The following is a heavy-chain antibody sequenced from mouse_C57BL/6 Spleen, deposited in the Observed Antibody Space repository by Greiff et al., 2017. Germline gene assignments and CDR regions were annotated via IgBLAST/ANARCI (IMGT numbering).Heavy chain of an antibody. J-gene: IGHJ2*01. Sequence: EVHLVESGGGLVKPGGSLKLSCAASGFTFSSYTMSWVRQTPEKRLEWVATISGGGGNTYYPDSVKGRFTISRDNAKNTLYLQMSSLRSEDTALYYCARQSTTVRYFDYWGQGTTLTVSS. V-gene: IGHV5-9*01. CDR1: GFTFSSYT. D-gene: IGHD1-1*01. CDR2: ISGGGGNT. CDR3: ARQSTTVRYFDY.